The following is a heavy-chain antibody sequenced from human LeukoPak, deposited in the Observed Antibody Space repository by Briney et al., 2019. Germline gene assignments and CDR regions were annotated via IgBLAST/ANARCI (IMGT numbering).Heavy chain of an antibody. J-gene: IGHJ6*03. CDR2: IYYSGST. Sequence: SETLSLTCTVSGGSISSSSYYWGWIRQPPGKGLEWIGSIYYSGSTYYNPSLKSRVTISVDTSKNQFSLKLSSVTAADTALYYCARRGTMVRGVDYYYYYYMDVWGKGTTVTVSS. V-gene: IGHV4-39*07. CDR1: GGSISSSSYY. D-gene: IGHD3-10*01. CDR3: ARRGTMVRGVDYYYYYYMDV.